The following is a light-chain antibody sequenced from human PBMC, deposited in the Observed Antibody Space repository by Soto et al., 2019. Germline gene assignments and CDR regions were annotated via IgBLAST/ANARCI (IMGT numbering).Light chain of an antibody. CDR3: QQYNKWPRT. J-gene: IGKJ1*01. V-gene: IGKV3-11*01. Sequence: IVLTQSPATVSFSPGERATLSCWASQSLSSYLAWYQQEPGQAPRLLIYDASNRANGIPARFTGSGSGTDFTLTISSLQSVDFAVYYSQQYNKWPRTFGHGTKVEIX. CDR1: QSLSSY. CDR2: DAS.